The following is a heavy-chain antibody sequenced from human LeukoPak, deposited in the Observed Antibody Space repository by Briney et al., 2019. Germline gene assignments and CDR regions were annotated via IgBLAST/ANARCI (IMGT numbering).Heavy chain of an antibody. CDR3: ARRIWGADSQSHTFDI. CDR2: ISSGM. CDR1: GFTFNDYN. D-gene: IGHD3-16*01. V-gene: IGHV3-11*01. Sequence: TGGSLRLSGAASGFTFNDYNMGWIRQAPGKGLEWVAYISSGMYYADSVKGRFTISRDNAKNSLYLQMNSLRADDTAVYYCARRIWGADSQSHTFDIWGQGTMVTVSS. J-gene: IGHJ3*02.